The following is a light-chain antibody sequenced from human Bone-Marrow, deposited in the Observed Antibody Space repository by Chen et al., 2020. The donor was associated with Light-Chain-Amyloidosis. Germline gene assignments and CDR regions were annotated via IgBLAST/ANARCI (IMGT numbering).Light chain of an antibody. CDR1: ELGNKF. J-gene: IGLJ2*01. V-gene: IGLV3-1*01. CDR2: QDN. CDR3: QAWDTTTHVV. Sequence: SYALTQPPSVSVSPGQTAAITCSTDELGNKFTCWYRQKPDQSPVLVIYQDNKRPSGIPERFSGSVSANTATLTISETQPMDEADYYCQAWDTTTHVVFGGGTKLTVL.